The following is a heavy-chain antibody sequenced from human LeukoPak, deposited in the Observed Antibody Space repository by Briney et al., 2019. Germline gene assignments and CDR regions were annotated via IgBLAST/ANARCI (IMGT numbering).Heavy chain of an antibody. CDR1: GGSISSYY. Sequence: SETLSLTCTVSGGSISSYYWSWIRQPPGKGLEWIGYIYYSGSTNYNPSLKSRVTISIDTSKNQFSLKLSSVTAADTAVYYCARQSLSEISPFAYWGKGTLVTVS. CDR3: ARQSLSEISPFAY. D-gene: IGHD3-16*02. CDR2: IYYSGST. V-gene: IGHV4-59*08. J-gene: IGHJ4*02.